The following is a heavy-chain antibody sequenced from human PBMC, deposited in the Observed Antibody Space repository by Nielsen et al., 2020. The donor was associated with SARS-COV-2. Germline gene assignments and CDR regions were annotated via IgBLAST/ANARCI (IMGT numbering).Heavy chain of an antibody. CDR3: ARVGIYDSSGYGFDP. Sequence: GGSLRLSCAASGFTFDDYAMHWVRQAPGKGLEWVSGISWNSGSIGYADSVKGRFTISRDNAKNSLYLQMNSLRAEDTAVYYCARVGIYDSSGYGFDPWGQGTLVTVSS. CDR1: GFTFDDYA. V-gene: IGHV3-9*01. D-gene: IGHD3-22*01. CDR2: ISWNSGSI. J-gene: IGHJ5*02.